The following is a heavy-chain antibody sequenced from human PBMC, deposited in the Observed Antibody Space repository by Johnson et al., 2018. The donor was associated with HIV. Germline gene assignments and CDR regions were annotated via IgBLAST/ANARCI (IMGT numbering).Heavy chain of an antibody. CDR2: ISWSSGGI. Sequence: VQLVESGGGLVQPGRSLRLSCAASGFTFDDYAMHWVRQSPGKGLEWVSGISWSSGGIGYADSVKGRFTISRDNAKNSLYLQMNSLRAEDTALYYCARTPSWYYTFDIWGQGTMVTVSS. D-gene: IGHD6-13*01. J-gene: IGHJ3*02. CDR3: ARTPSWYYTFDI. CDR1: GFTFDDYA. V-gene: IGHV3-9*01.